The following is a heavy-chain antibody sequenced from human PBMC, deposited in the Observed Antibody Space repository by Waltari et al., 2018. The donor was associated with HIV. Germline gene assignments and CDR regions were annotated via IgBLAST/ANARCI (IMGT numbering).Heavy chain of an antibody. Sequence: QVQLVESGGGVVQPGRTMKLSCAASGFTFSSYGMHWVRQAPGKGLEWGGLIWVVVSIGDYPNSAKGRFTISRDNSRNTLDLEIKSLRAEDTAVYYCASSHYRLPRAGPTWYFNLWGRGTLVTVSS. CDR3: ASSHYRLPRAGPTWYFNL. D-gene: IGHD4-4*01. V-gene: IGHV3-33*04. CDR2: IWVVVSIG. CDR1: GFTFSSYG. J-gene: IGHJ2*01.